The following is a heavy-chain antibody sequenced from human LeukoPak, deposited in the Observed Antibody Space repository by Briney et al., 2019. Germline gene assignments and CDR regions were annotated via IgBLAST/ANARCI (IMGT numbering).Heavy chain of an antibody. CDR2: ISSSSSYI. J-gene: IGHJ5*02. CDR1: GFTVTNAW. CDR3: ARDAYGGNSFWFDP. V-gene: IGHV3-21*01. D-gene: IGHD4-23*01. Sequence: GGSLRLSCAASGFTVTNAWMHWVRQAPGKGLEWVSSISSSSSYIYYADSVKGRFTISRDNAKNSLYLQMNSLRAEDTAVYYCARDAYGGNSFWFDPWGQGTLVTVSS.